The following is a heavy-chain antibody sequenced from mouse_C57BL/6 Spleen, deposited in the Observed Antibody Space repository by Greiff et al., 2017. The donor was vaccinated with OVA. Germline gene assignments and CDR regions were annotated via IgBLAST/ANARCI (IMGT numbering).Heavy chain of an antibody. CDR3: ARTDYGSSSAWFAY. D-gene: IGHD1-1*01. J-gene: IGHJ3*01. Sequence: EVQLQESGPELVKPGASVKISCKASGYSFTDYNMNWVKQSNGKSLEWIGVINPNYGTTSYNQKFKGKATLTVDQSSSTAYMQLNSLASEDSAVYYCARTDYGSSSAWFAYWGQGTLVTVSA. CDR2: INPNYGTT. V-gene: IGHV1-39*01. CDR1: GYSFTDYN.